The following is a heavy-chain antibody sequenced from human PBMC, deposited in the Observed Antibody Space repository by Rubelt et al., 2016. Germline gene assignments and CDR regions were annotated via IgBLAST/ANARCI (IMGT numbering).Heavy chain of an antibody. J-gene: IGHJ6*02. V-gene: IGHV3-23*04. Sequence: EVQLVESGGGLVQPGGSLRLSCAASGFTFSSYAMSWVRQAPGKGLEWVSAISGSGGSTYYADSVKGRFTISRDNSKNTLYLQMNSLRAEDTAVYYCATDKKRGFDYYYGMDVWGQGTTVTVSS. CDR3: ATDKKRGFDYYYGMDV. CDR1: GFTFSSYA. CDR2: ISGSGGST. D-gene: IGHD3-10*01.